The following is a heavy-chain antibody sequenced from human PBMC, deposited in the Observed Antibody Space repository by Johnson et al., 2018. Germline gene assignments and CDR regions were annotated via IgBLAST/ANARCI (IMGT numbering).Heavy chain of an antibody. D-gene: IGHD5-24*01. CDR2: IWYDGSQK. CDR1: GFMFSNYG. Sequence: QVQLVQSGGGVVKPGRSLTLSCAASGFMFSNYGMHWVRQAPGKGLEWVAFIWYDGSQKYYADSLKGLFTISRDNSKNTLDLQINSRRVGDTAVYYCARWDMATIKGYGMDVWGQGTTVTVSS. CDR3: ARWDMATIKGYGMDV. J-gene: IGHJ6*02. V-gene: IGHV3-33*01.